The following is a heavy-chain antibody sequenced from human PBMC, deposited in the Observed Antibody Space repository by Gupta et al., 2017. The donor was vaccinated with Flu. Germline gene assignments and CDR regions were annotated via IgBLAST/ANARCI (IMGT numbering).Heavy chain of an antibody. CDR3: ARLREGGTGFIEY. D-gene: IGHD1-7*01. CDR2: ISDRSKYR. Sequence: VRQAPGKGLGWGSSISDRSKYRKDADSVKGRFTISRDNARNSLYLQMNSLRAEDTAVYYCARLREGGTGFIEYWGQGTLVTVSS. V-gene: IGHV3-21*01. J-gene: IGHJ4*02.